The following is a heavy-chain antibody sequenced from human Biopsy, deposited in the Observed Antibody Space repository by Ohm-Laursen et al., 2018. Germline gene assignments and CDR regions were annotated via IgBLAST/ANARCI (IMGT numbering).Heavy chain of an antibody. D-gene: IGHD6-6*01. Sequence: TLSLTCGVSGASIKSFYWSWIWQSPGKGLQWIAFISHTGYTSYNPSLKSRVTMSVDTSKKQLSLKVRSVTAADTAVYYCARGEYSSSIFDHWGQGTLVTVSS. V-gene: IGHV4-59*12. CDR1: GASIKSFY. CDR2: ISHTGYT. CDR3: ARGEYSSSIFDH. J-gene: IGHJ4*02.